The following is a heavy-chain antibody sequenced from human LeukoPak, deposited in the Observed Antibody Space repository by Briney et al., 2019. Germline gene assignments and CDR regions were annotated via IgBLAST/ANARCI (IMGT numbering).Heavy chain of an antibody. D-gene: IGHD2-2*01. J-gene: IGHJ4*02. CDR3: AREVPGEPHYYFDY. CDR1: GFTFSSYA. Sequence: GRSLRLSCAASGFTFSSYAMHWVRQAPGKGLEWVAVISYDGSNKYYADSVKGRFTISRDNSKNTLYLQMNSLRAEDTAVYYCAREVPGEPHYYFDYWGQGTLVTVSS. V-gene: IGHV3-30*14. CDR2: ISYDGSNK.